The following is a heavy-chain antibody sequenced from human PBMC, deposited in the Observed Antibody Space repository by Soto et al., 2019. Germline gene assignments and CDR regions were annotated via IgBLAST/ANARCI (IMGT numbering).Heavy chain of an antibody. CDR2: IWYDGSNK. Sequence: QVQLVESGGGVVQPGRSLRLSCAASGFTFSSYGMHWVRQAPGKGLEWVAVIWYDGSNKYYADSVKGRFTISRDNSKNTLYLQMNSLRAEDTAVYYCARDSLFADCSGGSCYSVGYYFDYWGQGTLVTVSS. J-gene: IGHJ4*02. CDR3: ARDSLFADCSGGSCYSVGYYFDY. V-gene: IGHV3-33*01. CDR1: GFTFSSYG. D-gene: IGHD2-15*01.